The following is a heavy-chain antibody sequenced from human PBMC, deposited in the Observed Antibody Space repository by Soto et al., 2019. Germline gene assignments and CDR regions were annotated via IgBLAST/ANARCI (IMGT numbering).Heavy chain of an antibody. CDR3: ASAHIAAAGTDFDY. Sequence: EVQLVESGGGLVKPGGSLRLSCAASGFTFSSYSMNWVRQAPGKGLEWVSSISSSSSYIYYADSVKGRFTISRDNAKNSLYLQMNSLRAEDTAVYYCASAHIAAAGTDFDYWGQGTLVTVSS. V-gene: IGHV3-21*01. CDR2: ISSSSSYI. J-gene: IGHJ4*02. CDR1: GFTFSSYS. D-gene: IGHD6-13*01.